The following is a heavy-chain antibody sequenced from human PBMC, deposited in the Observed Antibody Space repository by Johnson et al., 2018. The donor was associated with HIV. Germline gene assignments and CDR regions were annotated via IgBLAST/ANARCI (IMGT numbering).Heavy chain of an antibody. J-gene: IGHJ3*02. CDR3: GSDPRWTNDGFGI. Sequence: VQLVESGGGLVQPGGSLRLSCAASGFTFSSYAMSWVRQAPGKGLEWVSAISGSGGSTYYADSVNGRFTISRDNSKNTLYLQMNNLGVGDTAGYFCGSDPRWTNDGFGIWGQGTMVTVSS. CDR2: ISGSGGST. D-gene: IGHD3/OR15-3a*01. CDR1: GFTFSSYA. V-gene: IGHV3-23*04.